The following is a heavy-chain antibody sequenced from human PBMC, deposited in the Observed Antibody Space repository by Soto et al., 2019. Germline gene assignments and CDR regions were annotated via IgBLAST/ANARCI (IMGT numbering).Heavy chain of an antibody. D-gene: IGHD2-15*01. Sequence: QVQLVQSGAEEKKPGASVKVSCKASGYTFTSYAMHWVRQAPGQRLEWMGWINAGNGNTKYSQKFQGRVTITRDTSASTASMELSSLRSEDTAVYYCARGYCSGGSCYPIDSWGQGTLVTVSS. CDR1: GYTFTSYA. CDR2: INAGNGNT. J-gene: IGHJ4*02. CDR3: ARGYCSGGSCYPIDS. V-gene: IGHV1-3*05.